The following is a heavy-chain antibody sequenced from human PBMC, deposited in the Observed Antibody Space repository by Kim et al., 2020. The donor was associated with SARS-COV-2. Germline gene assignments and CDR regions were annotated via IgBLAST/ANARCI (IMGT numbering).Heavy chain of an antibody. J-gene: IGHJ4*02. CDR1: GGSIGSSCTG. D-gene: IGHD3-22*01. V-gene: IGHV4-39*01. Sequence: SETLSLTCTVSGGSIGSSCTGWGVIRQPPGKGLEWIGSVYHSGSTYDSPSLKSRVTVSVDTSKNEFSLKGTSVTAADTAVYFCARLPHDSSGYVDSWGQGILVTVSS. CDR2: VYHSGST. CDR3: ARLPHDSSGYVDS.